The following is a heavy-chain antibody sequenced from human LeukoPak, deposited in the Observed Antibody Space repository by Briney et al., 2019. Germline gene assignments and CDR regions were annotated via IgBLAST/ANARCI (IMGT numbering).Heavy chain of an antibody. CDR2: IYYSGST. J-gene: IGHJ4*02. CDR3: ARDSGYCSGGSCYSTYFDY. CDR1: GGSISSYY. D-gene: IGHD2-15*01. V-gene: IGHV4-59*01. Sequence: SETLSLTCTVSGGSISSYYWSWIRQPPGKGLEWIGYIYYSGSTNYNPSLKSRVTISVDTSKNQLSLKLSSVTAADTAVYYCARDSGYCSGGSCYSTYFDYWGQGTLVTVSS.